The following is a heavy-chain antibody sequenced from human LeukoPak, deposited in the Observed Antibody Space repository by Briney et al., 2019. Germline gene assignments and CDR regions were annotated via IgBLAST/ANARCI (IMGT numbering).Heavy chain of an antibody. CDR1: GGSISSHY. CDR3: ARDRRYYDSSGYYYSDAFDI. J-gene: IGHJ3*02. CDR2: IYYSGST. Sequence: SETLSLTCTVSGGSISSHYWSWIRQPPGKGLEWIGYIYYSGSTNYNPSLKSRVTISVDTSKNQFSLKLSSVTAADTAVYYRARDRRYYDSSGYYYSDAFDIWGQGTMVTVSS. V-gene: IGHV4-59*11. D-gene: IGHD3-22*01.